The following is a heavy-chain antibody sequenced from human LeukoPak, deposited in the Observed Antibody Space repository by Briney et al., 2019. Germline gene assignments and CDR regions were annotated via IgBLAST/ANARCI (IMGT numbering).Heavy chain of an antibody. J-gene: IGHJ4*02. V-gene: IGHV3-30*03. Sequence: PGRSLRLSCAASGFTFSNYGMHWVRQAPGKGLEWVAVISSDGITKYYTDSVKGRLTISRDNSKNTLYLQMNSLRAEDTAVYYCARKYYCSSGSYSFYFDYWGQGTLVTVSS. CDR2: ISSDGITK. D-gene: IGHD3-10*01. CDR1: GFTFSNYG. CDR3: ARKYYCSSGSYSFYFDY.